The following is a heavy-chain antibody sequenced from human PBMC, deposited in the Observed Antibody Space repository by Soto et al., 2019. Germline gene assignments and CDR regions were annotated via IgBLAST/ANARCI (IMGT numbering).Heavy chain of an antibody. CDR2: IYYSGST. J-gene: IGHJ6*02. CDR3: ARDRVAAPHHRDYYYGMDV. Sequence: SETLSLTGARSGGSISSCGYYWSWIRQHQGKDLEWIGYIYYSGSTYYNPSLKSRVTISVDTSKNQFSLKLSSVTAADTAVYYCARDRVAAPHHRDYYYGMDVWGQGTTVTVSS. CDR1: GGSISSCGYY. D-gene: IGHD6-6*01. V-gene: IGHV4-31*11.